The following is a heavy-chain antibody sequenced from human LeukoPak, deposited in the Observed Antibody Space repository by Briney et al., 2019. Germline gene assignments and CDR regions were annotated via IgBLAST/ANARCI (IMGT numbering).Heavy chain of an antibody. CDR3: ASNEYPYYFDY. D-gene: IGHD1-1*01. CDR1: GGSTSSSSYY. J-gene: IGHJ4*02. CDR2: IYYSGST. Sequence: SETLSLTCTVSGGSTSSSSYYWGWIRQPPGKGLEWIGSIYYSGSTYYNPSLKSRVTISVDTSKNQFSLKLSSVTAADTAVYYCASNEYPYYFDYWGQGTLVTVSS. V-gene: IGHV4-39*01.